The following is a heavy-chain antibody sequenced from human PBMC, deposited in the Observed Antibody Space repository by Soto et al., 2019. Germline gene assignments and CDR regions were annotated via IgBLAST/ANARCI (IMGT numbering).Heavy chain of an antibody. Sequence: SETLSLTCTVSGGSISSSSYYWGWIRQPPGKGLEWIGSISYTGSTYYNPSLKSRVTISVDTSKNQFSLMLNSVTAADTAVYFCARPTYNFASSGYAYWGQGTLVTVSS. CDR2: ISYTGST. CDR3: ARPTYNFASSGYAY. CDR1: GGSISSSSYY. V-gene: IGHV4-39*01. J-gene: IGHJ4*02. D-gene: IGHD3-22*01.